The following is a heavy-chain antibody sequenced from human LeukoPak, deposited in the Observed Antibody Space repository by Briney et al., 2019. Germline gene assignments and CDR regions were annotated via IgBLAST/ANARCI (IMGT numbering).Heavy chain of an antibody. D-gene: IGHD1-26*01. Sequence: GGSLRLSCAASGFTFSAYSMTWVRQAPGKGVEWVSSISSSSSYIYYADSVKGRLTISRDNAKNSLYLQMNSLRAEDTAVYYCAREGSGSYYWFDPWGQGTLVTVSS. CDR2: ISSSSSYI. J-gene: IGHJ5*02. CDR3: AREGSGSYYWFDP. CDR1: GFTFSAYS. V-gene: IGHV3-21*01.